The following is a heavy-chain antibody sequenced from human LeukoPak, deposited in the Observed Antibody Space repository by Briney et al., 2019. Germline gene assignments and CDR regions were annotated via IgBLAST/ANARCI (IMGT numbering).Heavy chain of an antibody. J-gene: IGHJ4*02. CDR3: ARPSSSTWYSSPLGY. CDR2: IYHGDSDT. CDR1: GYRFTSYW. V-gene: IGHV5-51*01. D-gene: IGHD6-13*01. Sequence: GESLKISCKGSGYRFTSYWIGWVRQMPGKGLEWMGIIYHGDSDTKYSPSFQGQVTISADKSISTAYLQWSSLKASDTAMYYCARPSSSTWYSSPLGYWGQGTLVTVSS.